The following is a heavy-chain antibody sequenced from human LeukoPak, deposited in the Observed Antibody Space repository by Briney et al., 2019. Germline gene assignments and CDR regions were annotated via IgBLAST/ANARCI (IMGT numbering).Heavy chain of an antibody. CDR3: AREGYYGSGSPPSLYFDY. D-gene: IGHD3-10*01. Sequence: PGGSLRLSCAASGFTFSTYAMSWVRQAPGKGLEWVAVTSSDLNVKLYADSVRGRFTTSRDNSRSTLYLQMNSLRPEDTAIYYCAREGYYGSGSPPSLYFDYWGQGTLVTVSS. V-gene: IGHV3-30*03. J-gene: IGHJ4*02. CDR2: TSSDLNVK. CDR1: GFTFSTYA.